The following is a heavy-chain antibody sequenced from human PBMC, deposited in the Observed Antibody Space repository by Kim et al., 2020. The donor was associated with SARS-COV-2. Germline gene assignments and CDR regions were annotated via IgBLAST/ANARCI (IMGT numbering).Heavy chain of an antibody. Sequence: SETLSLTCTVSGGSINNSDYFWTWIRQPPGKGLEWIGFIFFSGSTSYNPSLKSRLSISIERPKNQFSLKLTSVTAADTAVYYCARDVIYNYRLPYYCGMDVWGQGTTVSVSS. CDR2: IFFSGST. V-gene: IGHV4-30-4*01. CDR3: ARDVIYNYRLPYYCGMDV. CDR1: GGSINNSDYF. D-gene: IGHD3-16*02. J-gene: IGHJ6*02.